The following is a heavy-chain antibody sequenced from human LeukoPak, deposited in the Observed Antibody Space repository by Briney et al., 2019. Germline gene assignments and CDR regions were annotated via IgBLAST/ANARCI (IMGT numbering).Heavy chain of an antibody. CDR1: GFTFSSYS. CDR2: ISSSSSYI. J-gene: IGHJ5*02. D-gene: IGHD2-2*01. CDR3: ARKRAAKYRVWFDP. V-gene: IGHV3-21*01. Sequence: PGGSQRLSCAASGFTFSSYSMSWVRQAPGKGLEWVSSISSSSSYIYYADSVKGRFTISRDNAKTSTYLQMNSLRAEDTAVYYCARKRAAKYRVWFDPWGQGTLVTVSS.